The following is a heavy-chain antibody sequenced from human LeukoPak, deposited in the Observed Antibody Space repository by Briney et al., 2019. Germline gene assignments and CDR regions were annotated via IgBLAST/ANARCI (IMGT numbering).Heavy chain of an antibody. J-gene: IGHJ4*02. CDR2: ISGSGGNT. D-gene: IGHD1-26*01. V-gene: IGHV3-23*01. CDR3: AKVGGSGSYDY. Sequence: GGSLRLSCAASGFTFSSYVMTWVRQAPGKGLEWVSGISGSGGNTYYTDSVKGRFTISRDNSKNTLYLQMNSLRAEDTAVYYCAKVGGSGSYDYWGQGTLVTVSS. CDR1: GFTFSSYV.